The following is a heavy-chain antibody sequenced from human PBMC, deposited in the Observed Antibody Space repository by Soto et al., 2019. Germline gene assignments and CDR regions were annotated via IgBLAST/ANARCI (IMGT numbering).Heavy chain of an antibody. CDR3: ARGTRSYGDYDL. CDR2: IYYSGST. Sequence: PSEALSLTCTVSGGSISSGGYDWSWIRQHPGKGLEWIRYIYYSGSTYYNPSLKSRVTISVDTSKNQFSLKLSSVTAADTAVYYCARGTRSYGDYDLWGQGTLVTLSS. J-gene: IGHJ5*02. CDR1: GGSISSGGYD. V-gene: IGHV4-31*03. D-gene: IGHD4-17*01.